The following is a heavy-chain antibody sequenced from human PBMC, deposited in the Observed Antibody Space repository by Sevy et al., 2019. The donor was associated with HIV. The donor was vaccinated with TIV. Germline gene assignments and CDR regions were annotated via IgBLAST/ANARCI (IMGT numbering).Heavy chain of an antibody. D-gene: IGHD3-3*01. J-gene: IGHJ6*02. CDR2: ISSSGSSA. Sequence: GGSLRLSCSASGFTFSGSALHWVRQAPGKGLEYVSVISSSGSSAYYAESVRGRFTISRDNSNNTRYLQMRSLRAEDTAVYYCVKDSIFYDSSSGYRPFYYYGMDVWGQGTSVTVSS. CDR1: GFTFSGSA. V-gene: IGHV3-64D*09. CDR3: VKDSIFYDSSSGYRPFYYYGMDV.